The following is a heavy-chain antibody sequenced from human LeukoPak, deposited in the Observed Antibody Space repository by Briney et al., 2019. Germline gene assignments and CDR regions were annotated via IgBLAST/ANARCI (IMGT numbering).Heavy chain of an antibody. CDR2: ISAYNGNT. D-gene: IGHD3-9*01. J-gene: IGHJ4*02. CDR3: ATGLYDILTGYDY. V-gene: IGHV1-18*01. Sequence: ASVKVSCKASGYTFTSYGISWVRQAPGQGLEWMGWISAYNGNTNYAQKLQGRVTMTEDTSTDTAYMELSSLRSEDTAVYYCATGLYDILTGYDYWGQGTLVTVSS. CDR1: GYTFTSYG.